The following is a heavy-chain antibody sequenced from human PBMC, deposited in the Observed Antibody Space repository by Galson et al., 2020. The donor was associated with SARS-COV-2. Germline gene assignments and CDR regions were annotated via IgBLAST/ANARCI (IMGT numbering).Heavy chain of an antibody. D-gene: IGHD2-15*01. Sequence: GGSLRLSCAASGFPFSSYAMHWVRQAPGKGLESVAAIVSNGGSTYYANSVKGRFTISRDNSKNTVYLQMGSLRPEDMGVYYCVSGRGTSCPFDDWGQGTRVTGSS. V-gene: IGHV3-64*01. CDR3: VSGRGTSCPFDD. CDR1: GFPFSSYA. J-gene: IGHJ4*02. CDR2: IVSNGGST.